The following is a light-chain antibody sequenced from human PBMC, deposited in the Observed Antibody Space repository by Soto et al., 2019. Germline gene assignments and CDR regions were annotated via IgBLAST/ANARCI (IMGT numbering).Light chain of an antibody. J-gene: IGLJ3*02. Sequence: QTVVTQPPSASGTPGQSVTISCSGSSSNIGSNSVGWYQHLPGTAPKLLIYNTDQRPSGVPDRFSGSKSVTSASLAISGLQSEDEADYYCSTWDDSLDARLFGGGTQLTVL. CDR1: SSNIGSNS. V-gene: IGLV1-44*01. CDR2: NTD. CDR3: STWDDSLDARL.